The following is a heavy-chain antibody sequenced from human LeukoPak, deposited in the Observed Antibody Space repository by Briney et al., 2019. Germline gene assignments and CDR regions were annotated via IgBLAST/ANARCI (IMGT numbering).Heavy chain of an antibody. Sequence: SETLSLTCTVSGGSISSSSYYWSWIRQPPGKGLEWIGEINHSGSTNYNPSLKSRVTISVDTSKNQFSLKLSSVTAADTAVYYCASVSVAEDYWGQGTLVTVSS. CDR3: ASVSVAEDY. V-gene: IGHV4-39*07. CDR2: INHSGST. D-gene: IGHD6-19*01. J-gene: IGHJ4*02. CDR1: GGSISSSSYY.